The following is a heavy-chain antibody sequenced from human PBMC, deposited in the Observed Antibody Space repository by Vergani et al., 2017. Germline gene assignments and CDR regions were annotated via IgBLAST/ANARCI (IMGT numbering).Heavy chain of an antibody. D-gene: IGHD2-2*02. CDR3: AREDIVVVPAAISYYYYYYMDV. J-gene: IGHJ6*03. CDR2: ISSSGSTI. Sequence: QVQLVESGGGLVKPGGSLRLSCAASGFTFSDYYMSWIRQAPGKGLEGVSYISSSGSTIYYADSVKGRFTISRDNAKNSLYLQMNSLRAEDTAVYYCAREDIVVVPAAISYYYYYYMDVWGKGTTVTVSS. V-gene: IGHV3-11*01. CDR1: GFTFSDYY.